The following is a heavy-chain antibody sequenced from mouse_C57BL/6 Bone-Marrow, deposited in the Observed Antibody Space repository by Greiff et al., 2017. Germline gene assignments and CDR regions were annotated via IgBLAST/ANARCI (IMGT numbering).Heavy chain of an antibody. CDR3: ARDSHYGSDTYAMDY. Sequence: EVMLVESEGGLVQPGSSMKLSCTASGFTFSDYYMAWVRQVPEKGLEWVANINYDGSSTYYLDSLKSRFIISRDNATNILYLQMSSLKSEDTATYYCARDSHYGSDTYAMDYGGQGTSATVTS. V-gene: IGHV5-16*01. CDR1: GFTFSDYY. J-gene: IGHJ4*01. CDR2: INYDGSST. D-gene: IGHD1-1*01.